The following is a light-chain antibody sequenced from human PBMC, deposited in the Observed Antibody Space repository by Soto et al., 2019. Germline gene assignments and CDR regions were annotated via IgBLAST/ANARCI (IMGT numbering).Light chain of an antibody. CDR3: QHYNNLPLT. V-gene: IGKV3-15*01. CDR1: QSVSSN. CDR2: AVS. J-gene: IGKJ4*01. Sequence: EIVMTQSPATLSVSPGERATLSCRASQSVSSNLAWYQQIPGQAPRLLIYAVSIRATGIPARFSGSGSGTEFTLTICSLQSEDFAVYYCQHYNNLPLTFGGGTKVEIK.